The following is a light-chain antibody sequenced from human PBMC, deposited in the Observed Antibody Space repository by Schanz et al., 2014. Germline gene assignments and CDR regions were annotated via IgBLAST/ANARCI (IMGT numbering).Light chain of an antibody. Sequence: QSALTQPPSASGSPGQSVTISCTGTSSDVGGYSFVSWYQQHPGRAPKLMIYEVSERPSGVPGRFSGSKSGNTASLTVSGLQAEDEAYYYCSSYAGRNTLVLGGGTKLTVL. V-gene: IGLV2-8*01. CDR2: EVS. CDR3: SSYAGRNTLV. CDR1: SSDVGGYSF. J-gene: IGLJ3*02.